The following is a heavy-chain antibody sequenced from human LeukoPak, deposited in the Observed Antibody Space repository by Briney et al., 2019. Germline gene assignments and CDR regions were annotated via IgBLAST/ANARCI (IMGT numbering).Heavy chain of an antibody. V-gene: IGHV1-2*02. Sequence: ASVKVSCKASGYTFTGYHMHWVRQAPGQGPEWMGWINPNSGGTNYAQTFQGRVTMTRDTSLSTVYMELSRLRSDDTAVYYCATQATSGWHFSWGQGTLVTVSS. D-gene: IGHD6-19*01. CDR1: GYTFTGYH. J-gene: IGHJ5*02. CDR3: ATQATSGWHFS. CDR2: INPNSGGT.